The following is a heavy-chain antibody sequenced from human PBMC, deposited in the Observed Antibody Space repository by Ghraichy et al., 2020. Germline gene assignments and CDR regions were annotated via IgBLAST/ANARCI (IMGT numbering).Heavy chain of an antibody. CDR2: INPNSGGT. CDR1: GYTFTGYY. D-gene: IGHD2-15*01. Sequence: ASVKVSCKASGYTFTGYYMHWVRQAPGQGLEWMGWINPNSGGTNYAQKFQGWVTMTRDTSISTAYMELSRLRSDDTAVYYCAREGRRGERYCSGGSCYGDAFGIWGQGTMSTVSS. J-gene: IGHJ3*02. V-gene: IGHV1-2*04. CDR3: AREGRRGERYCSGGSCYGDAFGI.